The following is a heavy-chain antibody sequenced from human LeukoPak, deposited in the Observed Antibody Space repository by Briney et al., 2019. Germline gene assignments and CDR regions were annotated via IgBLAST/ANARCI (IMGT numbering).Heavy chain of an antibody. J-gene: IGHJ3*02. CDR2: ISSSGSTI. Sequence: LSGGSLRLSCAASRFTFSSYEMNWVRQAPGKGLEWVSYISSSGSTIYYADSVKGRFTISRDDAKNSLYLQMNSLRAEDTAVYYCARAKFSGSYGDAFDIWGQGTMVTVSS. CDR3: ARAKFSGSYGDAFDI. D-gene: IGHD1-26*01. CDR1: RFTFSSYE. V-gene: IGHV3-48*03.